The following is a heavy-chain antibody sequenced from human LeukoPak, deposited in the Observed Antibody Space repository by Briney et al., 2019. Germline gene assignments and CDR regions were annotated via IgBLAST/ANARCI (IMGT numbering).Heavy chain of an antibody. CDR1: GFTFSSYA. CDR3: ATAKDNSTPFLVY. D-gene: IGHD3-3*01. Sequence: GGSLRLSCAASGFTFSSYAMHWVRQAPGKGLEWVAVISYDGSNKYYADSVKGRFTISRDNSKNALYLQMNSLRAEDTAVYYCATAKDNSTPFLVYWGQGTLVTVSS. CDR2: ISYDGSNK. J-gene: IGHJ4*02. V-gene: IGHV3-30*04.